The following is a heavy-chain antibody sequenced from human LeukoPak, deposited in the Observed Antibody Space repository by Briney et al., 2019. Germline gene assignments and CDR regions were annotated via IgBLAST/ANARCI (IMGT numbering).Heavy chain of an antibody. CDR3: AAAVAGNLHFDY. D-gene: IGHD6-19*01. CDR1: GYTFTSYY. J-gene: IGHJ4*02. Sequence: APVKVSCKASGYTFTSYYMHWVRQAPGQGLEWMGIINPSGGSTSYAQKLQGRVTMTRDTSTSTVYMELSSLRSEDTAVYYCAAAVAGNLHFDYWGQGTLVTVSS. V-gene: IGHV1-46*01. CDR2: INPSGGST.